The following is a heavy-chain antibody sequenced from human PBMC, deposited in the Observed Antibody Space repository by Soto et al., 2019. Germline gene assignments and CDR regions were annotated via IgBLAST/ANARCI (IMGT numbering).Heavy chain of an antibody. J-gene: IGHJ4*02. CDR3: ARVAFGPIDY. CDR2: INHSGST. CDR1: GGSFSGYY. Sequence: SETLSLTCAVCGGSFSGYYWSWIRQPPGKGLEWIGEINHSGSTNYNPSLKSRVIISVDTSKNQFSLKLTSVTSADTAVYFCARVAFGPIDYWGQGTLVTVSS. V-gene: IGHV4-34*01. D-gene: IGHD3-16*01.